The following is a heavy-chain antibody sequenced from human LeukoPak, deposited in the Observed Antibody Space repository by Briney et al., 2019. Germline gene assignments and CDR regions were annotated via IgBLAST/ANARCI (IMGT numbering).Heavy chain of an antibody. V-gene: IGHV3-53*01. CDR3: ARGRRDGYNLGY. CDR1: GFNVTTNY. J-gene: IGHJ4*02. CDR2: IYSGGTT. Sequence: AGGSLRLSCAASGFNVTTNYMSWVRQAPGKGLEWVSVIYSGGTTYYADSVKGRFTISRDISKNTLPLQMNSLRAEDTAVYYCARGRRDGYNLGYWGQGTLVAVSS. D-gene: IGHD5-24*01.